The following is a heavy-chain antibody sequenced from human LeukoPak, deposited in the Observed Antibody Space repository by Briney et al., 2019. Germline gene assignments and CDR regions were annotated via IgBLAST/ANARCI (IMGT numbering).Heavy chain of an antibody. CDR3: ARTTLVKYSTSLYYYYYMDV. CDR2: INHSGST. Sequence: PSETLSLTCAVYGGSFSGYYWSWIRQPPGKGLEWIGEINHSGSTNYNPSLKSRVTISVDTSRNQFSLKLSSATAADTAVYYCARTTLVKYSTSLYYYYYMDVWGKGTTVTVSS. V-gene: IGHV4-34*01. J-gene: IGHJ6*03. D-gene: IGHD2-2*01. CDR1: GGSFSGYY.